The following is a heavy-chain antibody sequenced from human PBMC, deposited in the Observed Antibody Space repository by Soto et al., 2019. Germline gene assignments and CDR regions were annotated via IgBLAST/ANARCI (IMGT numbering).Heavy chain of an antibody. V-gene: IGHV3-30-3*01. D-gene: IGHD3-3*01. CDR2: ISYDGSNK. Sequence: ESGGGVVQPGRSLRLSCAASGFTFSSYAMHWVRQAPGKGLEWVAVISYDGSNKYYADSVKGRFTISRDNSKNTLYLQMNSLRAEDTAVYYCARDRITIFGVVLYGMDVWGQGTTVTVSS. CDR1: GFTFSSYA. CDR3: ARDRITIFGVVLYGMDV. J-gene: IGHJ6*02.